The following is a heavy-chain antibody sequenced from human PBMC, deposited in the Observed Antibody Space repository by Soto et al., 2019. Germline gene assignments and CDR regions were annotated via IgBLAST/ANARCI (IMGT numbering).Heavy chain of an antibody. J-gene: IGHJ4*02. V-gene: IGHV3-30*18. CDR1: GFTFSSYG. D-gene: IGHD1-1*01. CDR2: ISYDGSNK. CDR3: AKDDGLEGPDDY. Sequence: QVQLVESGGGVVQPGRSLRLSCAASGFTFSSYGMHWVRQAPGKGLEWVAVISYDGSNKYYADSVKGRFTISRDNSKNTLYLQVDSRGAEDTAVYYCAKDDGLEGPDDYWGQGTLVTVSS.